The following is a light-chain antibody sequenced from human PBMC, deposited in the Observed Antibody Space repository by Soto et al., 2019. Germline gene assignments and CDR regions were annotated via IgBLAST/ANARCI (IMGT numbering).Light chain of an antibody. J-gene: IGKJ5*01. CDR3: RQAYIVPFN. CDR1: QSISNY. V-gene: IGKV1D-12*01. Sequence: DIQMTQSPCSVSASVGDRVTITCRAGQSISNYLAWYQHKPEKAPTLLIYAASALQSAVPLRFSGTGSWTDFSLTISSLQPEGFATYVCRQAYIVPFNFGQGTRLEI. CDR2: AAS.